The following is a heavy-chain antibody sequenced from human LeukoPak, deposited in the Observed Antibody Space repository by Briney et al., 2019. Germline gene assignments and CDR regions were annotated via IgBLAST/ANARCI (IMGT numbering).Heavy chain of an antibody. V-gene: IGHV4-4*09. J-gene: IGHJ3*02. CDR2: IYTSGST. CDR1: GSISSCY. D-gene: IGHD2-2*01. Sequence: PSETLSLTCTVSGSISSCYWSWIRQPPGKGLEWIGYIYTSGSTNYNPSLKSRVTISVDTSKNQFSLDLSSVTAADTAVYYCARQKCTSTSCLTKNAFDIWSQGTMVTVSS. CDR3: ARQKCTSTSCLTKNAFDI.